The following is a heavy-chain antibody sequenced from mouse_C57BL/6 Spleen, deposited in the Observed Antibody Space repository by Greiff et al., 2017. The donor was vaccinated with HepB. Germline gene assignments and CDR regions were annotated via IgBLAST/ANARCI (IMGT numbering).Heavy chain of an antibody. CDR3: ASWPWFAY. Sequence: VQLQQSGAELAKPGASVKLSCKASGYTFTSYWMHWVKQMPGQGLEWIGYINPSSGYTKYNQKFKDKATLTAEKSSSTAYMQLSSLTYEDSAVYYCASWPWFAYWDQGTLVTVSA. V-gene: IGHV1-7*01. CDR2: INPSSGYT. CDR1: GYTFTSYW. J-gene: IGHJ3*01.